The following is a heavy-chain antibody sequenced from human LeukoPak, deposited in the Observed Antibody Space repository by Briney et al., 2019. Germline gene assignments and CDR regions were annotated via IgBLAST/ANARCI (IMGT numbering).Heavy chain of an antibody. CDR3: ARDLRYSSGWSASGMDV. Sequence: ASVKVSCKASGYTFTSHGISWGRQAPGQGPEWMGWISTYNGNTHYAQKLQARVSRTTDTSTSTAYMDLRNLRSDDTAVYYCARDLRYSSGWSASGMDVWGKGTTVTVSS. J-gene: IGHJ6*03. CDR1: GYTFTSHG. D-gene: IGHD6-19*01. V-gene: IGHV1-18*01. CDR2: ISTYNGNT.